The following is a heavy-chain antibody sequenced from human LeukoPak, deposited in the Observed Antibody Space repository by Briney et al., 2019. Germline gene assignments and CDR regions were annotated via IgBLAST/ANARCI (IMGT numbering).Heavy chain of an antibody. CDR3: VRLSWELGDGGVT. CDR1: GFTFSSYW. V-gene: IGHV3-74*01. D-gene: IGHD1-26*01. CDR2: INSDGSST. Sequence: GGSLRLSCAASGFTFSSYWMHWVRQAPGKGLVWISRINSDGSSTSYADSVKGRFTISRDNAKDTLYLQMNSLRAEDTAVYYCVRLSWELGDGGVTWGQGTLVTVSS. J-gene: IGHJ5*02.